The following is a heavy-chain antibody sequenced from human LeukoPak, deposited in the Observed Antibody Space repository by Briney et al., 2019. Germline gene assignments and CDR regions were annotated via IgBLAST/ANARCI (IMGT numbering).Heavy chain of an antibody. J-gene: IGHJ4*02. CDR2: IIPILGIA. Sequence: GASVKVSCKASGGTFSSYAISWVRQAPGQGLEWMGRIIPILGIANYAQKFQGRVTITADKSTSTAYMELSSLRSEDTAVYYCLVVVTVTPFDYWGQGTLVTVSS. V-gene: IGHV1-69*04. D-gene: IGHD2-21*02. CDR3: LVVVTVTPFDY. CDR1: GGTFSSYA.